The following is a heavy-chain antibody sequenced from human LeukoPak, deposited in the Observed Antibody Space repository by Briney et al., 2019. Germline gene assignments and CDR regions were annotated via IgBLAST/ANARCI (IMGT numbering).Heavy chain of an antibody. J-gene: IGHJ4*02. CDR3: ARDVYSSGWYQDY. CDR2: IIPILGIA. CDR1: GGTFSSYA. Sequence: ASVKVSCKASGGTFSSYAISWVRQAPGQGLEWMGRIIPILGIANYAQKFLGRVTITADKSTSTAYMELSSLRSEDTAVYYCARDVYSSGWYQDYWGQGTLVIVSS. V-gene: IGHV1-69*04. D-gene: IGHD6-19*01.